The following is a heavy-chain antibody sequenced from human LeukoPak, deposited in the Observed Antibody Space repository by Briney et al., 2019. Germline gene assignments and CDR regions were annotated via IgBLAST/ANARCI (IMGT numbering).Heavy chain of an antibody. CDR3: ARDLSYGTRRFYGMDV. V-gene: IGHV3-21*01. Sequence: GGSLRLFCAALGFTFSSYSMKWVRQAPGKGLEWVSAISRSSSDIHYADSVKGRFTLSRENAKNSLYLQMNSLRAEDTAVYYCARDLSYGTRRFYGMDVWGQGTTVTVSS. CDR1: GFTFSSYS. D-gene: IGHD5-18*01. J-gene: IGHJ6*02. CDR2: ISRSSSDI.